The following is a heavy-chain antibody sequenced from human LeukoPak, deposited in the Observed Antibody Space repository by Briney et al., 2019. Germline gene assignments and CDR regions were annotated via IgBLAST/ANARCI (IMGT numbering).Heavy chain of an antibody. CDR2: MHYSGST. Sequence: SETMSLTCTVSSGFANNYFWNWIRQPPGRVLEWIGYMHYSGSTNYNPSFQSQVTISVDNSKNQSSLQLSSLTAADTAVYFCAGLENVRGAFNYWGEGTLVTVSS. J-gene: IGHJ4*02. CDR1: SGFANNYF. V-gene: IGHV4-59*02. CDR3: AGLENVRGAFNY. D-gene: IGHD3-10*02.